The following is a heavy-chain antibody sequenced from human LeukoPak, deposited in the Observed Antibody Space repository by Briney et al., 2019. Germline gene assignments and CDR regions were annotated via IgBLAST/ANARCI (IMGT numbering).Heavy chain of an antibody. CDR1: GGSISSGTYY. D-gene: IGHD2-2*01. Sequence: PSETLSLTCTVSGGSISSGTYYWRWIRQHPGKGVEWIGYIYYSGSTYYNPSLKSRLTISVDTSKNQFYLTLSSVTAADTAVYYCARDWCSSTSCYDAFDIWGQGTMVTVSS. CDR3: ARDWCSSTSCYDAFDI. CDR2: IYYSGST. V-gene: IGHV4-31*03. J-gene: IGHJ3*02.